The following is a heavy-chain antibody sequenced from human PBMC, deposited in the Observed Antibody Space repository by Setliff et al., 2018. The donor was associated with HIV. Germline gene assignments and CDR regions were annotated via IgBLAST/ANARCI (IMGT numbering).Heavy chain of an antibody. V-gene: IGHV3-72*01. Sequence: GGSLRLSCAVPGLILSDQFIDWVRQAPGKGLEWVGRTRSRAYSYTTQYAASVKDRFTISRDDSENSVFLQMNSLKTEDTAMYFCVRASPPFHIWGQGTMVTVSS. J-gene: IGHJ3*02. CDR2: TRSRAYSYTT. CDR3: VRASPPFHI. CDR1: GLILSDQF.